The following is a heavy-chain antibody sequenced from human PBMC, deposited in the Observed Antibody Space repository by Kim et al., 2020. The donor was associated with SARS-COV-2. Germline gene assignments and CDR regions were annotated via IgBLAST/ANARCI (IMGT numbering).Heavy chain of an antibody. Sequence: GGSLRLSCAASGFIFSGHSMNWVRQAPGKGLEWVSFVRSSGDIKYYADSVKGRFTISRDNAKNSLYLQMNSLRTEDTAVYYCARGLGTSAIRDQRFDPWGRGALVTASP. CDR1: GFIFSGHS. D-gene: IGHD1-7*01. V-gene: IGHV3-48*04. CDR2: VRSSGDIK. J-gene: IGHJ5*02. CDR3: ARGLGTSAIRDQRFDP.